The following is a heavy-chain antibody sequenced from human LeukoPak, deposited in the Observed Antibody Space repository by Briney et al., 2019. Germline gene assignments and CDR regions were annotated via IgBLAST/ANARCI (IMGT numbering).Heavy chain of an antibody. CDR3: ARRLYSSRKFGY. J-gene: IGHJ4*02. Sequence: SETLSLTCAVYGGSFSGYYWSWIRQPPGKGLEWIGEINHSGSTNYNPSLKSRVTISVDTSKNQFSLKLSSVTAADTAVYYCARRLYSSRKFGYWGQGTLVTVSS. D-gene: IGHD6-13*01. CDR2: INHSGST. CDR1: GGSFSGYY. V-gene: IGHV4-34*01.